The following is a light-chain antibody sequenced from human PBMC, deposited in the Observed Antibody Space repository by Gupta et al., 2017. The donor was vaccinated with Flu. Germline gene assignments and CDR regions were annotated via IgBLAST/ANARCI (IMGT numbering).Light chain of an antibody. CDR2: KAS. J-gene: IGKJ1*01. CDR3: QQYNSYSWT. Sequence: DIQMTQLPPSLSGSVGDRVTITCRASQSISSWLAWYQQKPGKAPKLLIYKASSLESGVPSRFSGSGSGTEFTLTISSLQPDDFATYYCQQYNSYSWTFGQGTKVEIK. V-gene: IGKV1-5*03. CDR1: QSISSW.